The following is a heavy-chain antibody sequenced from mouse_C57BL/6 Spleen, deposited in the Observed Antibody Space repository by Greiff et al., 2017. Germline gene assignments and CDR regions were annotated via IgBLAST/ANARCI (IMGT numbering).Heavy chain of an antibody. V-gene: IGHV1-69*01. J-gene: IGHJ4*01. D-gene: IGHD2-1*01. CDR1: GYTFTSYW. Sequence: VQLQQSGAELVMPGASVKLSCKASGYTFTSYWMHWVKQRPGQGLEWIGEIDPSDSYTNYNQKFKGKSTLTVDKSSSTAYMQLSSLTSEDSAVYYCARGIYYGKDYAMDYWGQGTSVTVSS. CDR3: ARGIYYGKDYAMDY. CDR2: IDPSDSYT.